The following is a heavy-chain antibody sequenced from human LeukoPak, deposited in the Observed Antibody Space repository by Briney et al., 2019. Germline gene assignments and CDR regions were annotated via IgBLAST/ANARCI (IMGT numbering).Heavy chain of an antibody. Sequence: SETLSLTCTVSGGSISSYYWSWIRQPPGKGLEWIGYIYYSGSTNYNPSLKSRVTISVDTSKNQFSLKLSSVIAADTAVYYCARVWYNWNYYFDYWGQGTLVTVSS. CDR3: ARVWYNWNYYFDY. V-gene: IGHV4-59*01. CDR2: IYYSGST. J-gene: IGHJ4*02. D-gene: IGHD1-7*01. CDR1: GGSISSYY.